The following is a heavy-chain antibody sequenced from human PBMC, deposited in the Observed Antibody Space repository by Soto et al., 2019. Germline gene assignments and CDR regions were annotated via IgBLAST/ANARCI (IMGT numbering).Heavy chain of an antibody. CDR3: AREERGYSYGLGDSW. CDR1: GGSVSSASYY. V-gene: IGHV4-61*01. D-gene: IGHD5-18*01. J-gene: IGHJ4*02. Sequence: QVQLQESGPGLVKPSETLSLTCTVTGGSVSSASYYWSWIRQPPGKGLEWLGYIYDSGTTNYNPSLTGRVTILLDTSKNQFSLRLTSVTAADTAVYYCAREERGYSYGLGDSWWGQGTLVTVSS. CDR2: IYDSGTT.